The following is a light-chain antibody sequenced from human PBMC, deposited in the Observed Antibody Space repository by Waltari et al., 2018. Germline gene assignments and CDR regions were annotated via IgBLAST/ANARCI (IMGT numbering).Light chain of an antibody. Sequence: QSVLTQPPSASGTPGQRVTISCSCGASNIASNAVNWYQHLPGAAPKPVILNNSQRPSGISDRFSGSTSGASASLAISGLQSDDEADYYCASWDGSLAAYVFGGGTKVTV. CDR1: ASNIASNA. J-gene: IGLJ1*01. CDR2: NNS. CDR3: ASWDGSLAAYV. V-gene: IGLV1-44*01.